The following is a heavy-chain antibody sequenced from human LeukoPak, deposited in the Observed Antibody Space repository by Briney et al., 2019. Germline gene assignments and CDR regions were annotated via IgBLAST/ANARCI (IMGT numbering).Heavy chain of an antibody. V-gene: IGHV3-30*04. CDR3: AREFGDYYDSSGLFDY. D-gene: IGHD3-22*01. CDR2: ISYDGSNK. Sequence: GGSLRLSCAASGFTFSSYAMHWVRQAPGKGLEWVAVISYDGSNKYYADSVKGRFTISRDNSKNTLYLQMNSLRAEDTAVYYCAREFGDYYDSSGLFDYWGQGTLVTVSS. J-gene: IGHJ4*02. CDR1: GFTFSSYA.